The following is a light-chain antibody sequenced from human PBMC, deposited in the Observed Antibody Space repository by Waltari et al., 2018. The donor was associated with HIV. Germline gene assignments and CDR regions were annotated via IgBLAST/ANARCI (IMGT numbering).Light chain of an antibody. CDR3: AAWDDSLSGRGV. V-gene: IGLV1-47*01. J-gene: IGLJ2*01. CDR2: RNY. CDR1: SSNIGSKY. Sequence: QSVLTQPPSASGTPGQRVTISCSGSSSNIGSKYVYWYQQLLGTAPKLLIYRNYQRPSGVPDRFSGSKSGTSASLAISGLRSEDEADYYCAAWDDSLSGRGVFGGGTKLTVL.